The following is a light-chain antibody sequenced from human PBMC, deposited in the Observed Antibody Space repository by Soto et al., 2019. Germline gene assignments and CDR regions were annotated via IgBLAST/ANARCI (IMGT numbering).Light chain of an antibody. CDR1: QSLLHSNGYNS. Sequence: DIVMTQSPLSLPVTPGEPASISCRSSQSLLHSNGYNSSDWYLQKPGQPPQLLIYLGSNRATGVPDRFSGRGSGTDFTGRISSVADEDVVVCWCMQALPAAQFTFGEGDQVQSK. CDR3: MQALPAAQFT. V-gene: IGKV2-28*01. J-gene: IGKJ4*01. CDR2: LGS.